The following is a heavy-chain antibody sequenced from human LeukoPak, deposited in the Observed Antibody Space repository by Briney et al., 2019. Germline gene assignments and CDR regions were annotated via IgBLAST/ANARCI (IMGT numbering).Heavy chain of an antibody. CDR2: IDPSDSYT. CDR1: GYSFTSYW. D-gene: IGHD3-22*01. Sequence: GESLKISCKGSGYSFTSYWISWVRQMPGKGLEWMGRIDPSDSYTNYSPSFQGHVTISADKSISTAYLQWSSLRASDTAMYYCARHNAGGYYDSSGYPYWGQGTPVTVSS. V-gene: IGHV5-10-1*01. J-gene: IGHJ4*02. CDR3: ARHNAGGYYDSSGYPY.